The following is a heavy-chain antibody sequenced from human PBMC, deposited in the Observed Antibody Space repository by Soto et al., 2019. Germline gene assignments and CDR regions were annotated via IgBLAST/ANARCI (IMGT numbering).Heavy chain of an antibody. V-gene: IGHV3-23*01. Sequence: GGSLRLSCAASGFTFSSYAMSWVRQAPGRGLEWVSAISGSGGSTYYADSVKGRFTISRDNSKNTLYLQMNSLRAEDTAVYYCAKETINWNDESWFDPWGQGTLVTVSS. CDR1: GFTFSSYA. D-gene: IGHD1-20*01. CDR3: AKETINWNDESWFDP. J-gene: IGHJ5*02. CDR2: ISGSGGST.